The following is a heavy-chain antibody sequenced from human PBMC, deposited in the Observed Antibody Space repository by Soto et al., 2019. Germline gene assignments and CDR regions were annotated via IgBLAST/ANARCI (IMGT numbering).Heavy chain of an antibody. CDR1: GYTFTSCY. V-gene: IGHV1-46*01. CDR2: INPSGGST. CDR3: ARDTNYDFWSGYWAQAYGMDV. J-gene: IGHJ6*02. Sequence: ASVKVSCKASGYTFTSCYMHWVRQAPGQGLEWMGIINPSGGSTSYAQKFQGRVTMTRDTSTSTVYMELSSLRSEDTAVYYCARDTNYDFWSGYWAQAYGMDVWGQGTTVTVS. D-gene: IGHD3-3*01.